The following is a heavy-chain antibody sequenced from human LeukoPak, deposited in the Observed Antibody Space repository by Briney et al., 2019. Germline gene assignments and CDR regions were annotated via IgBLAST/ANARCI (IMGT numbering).Heavy chain of an antibody. V-gene: IGHV1-8*03. CDR3: ARVGPSSVVPAATNYYYYYYYMDV. CDR2: MSPNNGNT. J-gene: IGHJ6*03. D-gene: IGHD2-2*01. Sequence: ASVKVSCKASGYTFTSYDITWVRQATGQGLECVGWMSPNNGNTGYAQKFQGRVTSTRNTSITPAYMELSSRRSDDTAVYYCARVGPSSVVPAATNYYYYYYYMDVWGKGTTVTVSS. CDR1: GYTFTSYD.